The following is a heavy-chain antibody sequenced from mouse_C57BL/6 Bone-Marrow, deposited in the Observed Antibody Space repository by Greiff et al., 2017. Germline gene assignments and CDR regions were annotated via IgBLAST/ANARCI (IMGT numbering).Heavy chain of an antibody. V-gene: IGHV10-1*01. CDR2: IRSKSNNYAT. J-gene: IGHJ3*01. CDR3: VRPVYYGYDVRAWFAY. Sequence: EVQVVESGGGLVQPKGSLKLSCAASGFSFNTYAMNWVRQAPGKGLEWVARIRSKSNNYATYYADSVKDRFTISRDDSESMHYLQMNNLKTEDTAMYYCVRPVYYGYDVRAWFAYWGQGTLVTVSA. D-gene: IGHD2-2*01. CDR1: GFSFNTYA.